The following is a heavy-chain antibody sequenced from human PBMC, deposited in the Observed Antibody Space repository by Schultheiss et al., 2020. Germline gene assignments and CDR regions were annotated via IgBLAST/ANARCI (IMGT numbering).Heavy chain of an antibody. CDR1: GFTFSSYG. Sequence: GGSLRLSCAASGFTFSSYGMHWVRQAPGKGLEWVAVIWYDGSNKYYADSVKGRFTISRDNSKNTLYLQMNSLRAEDTAEYYCASNYYDILSGYYDYYYYGMDVWGQGTTVTVSS. CDR2: IWYDGSNK. J-gene: IGHJ6*02. D-gene: IGHD3-9*01. CDR3: ASNYYDILSGYYDYYYYGMDV. V-gene: IGHV3-33*01.